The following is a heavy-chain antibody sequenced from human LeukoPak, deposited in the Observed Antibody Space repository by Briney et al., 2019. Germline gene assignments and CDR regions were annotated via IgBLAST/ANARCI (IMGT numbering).Heavy chain of an antibody. Sequence: ASVTVSCKASGGTLSSYAISWVRQAPGQGLEWMGGIIPIFGTANYAQKFQGRVTITADESTSTAYMELSSLRSEDTAVYYCARDRDWNSRYFDYWGQGTLVTVSS. CDR1: GGTLSSYA. D-gene: IGHD1-7*01. CDR3: ARDRDWNSRYFDY. CDR2: IIPIFGTA. V-gene: IGHV1-69*13. J-gene: IGHJ4*02.